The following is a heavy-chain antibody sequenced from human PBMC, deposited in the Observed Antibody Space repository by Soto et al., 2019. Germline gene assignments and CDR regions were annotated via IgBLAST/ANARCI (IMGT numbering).Heavy chain of an antibody. J-gene: IGHJ5*02. V-gene: IGHV4-4*07. CDR3: ARDQSSSWYPWFEP. Sequence: XVTLSLTFTGSGGCISSYYWSWIRQPAGKGLEWIGRIYTSGSTNYNPSLKSRVTMSVDTSENQFSLKLSSVTAADTAVYYCARDQSSSWYPWFEPWGQGTLVTVSS. CDR1: GGCISSYY. D-gene: IGHD6-13*01. CDR2: IYTSGST.